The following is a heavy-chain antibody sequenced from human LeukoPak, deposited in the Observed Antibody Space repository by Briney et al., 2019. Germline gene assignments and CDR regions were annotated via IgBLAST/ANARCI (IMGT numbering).Heavy chain of an antibody. Sequence: SETLSLTCTVSGGSISSYYWSWIRQPPGKGLEWIGYIYYSGSTNYNPSLKSRVTISVDTSKNQFSLKLSSVTAADTAVYYCARVIYSYGWYYFDYWGQGTLVTVSS. J-gene: IGHJ4*02. CDR3: ARVIYSYGWYYFDY. CDR2: IYYSGST. D-gene: IGHD5-18*01. CDR1: GGSISSYY. V-gene: IGHV4-59*01.